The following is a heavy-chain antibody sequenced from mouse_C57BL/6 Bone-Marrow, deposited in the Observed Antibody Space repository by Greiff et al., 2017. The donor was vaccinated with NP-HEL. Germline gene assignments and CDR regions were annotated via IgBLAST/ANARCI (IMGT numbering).Heavy chain of an antibody. J-gene: IGHJ4*01. CDR3: ARGYGSSYGYAMDY. CDR1: GYTFTTYP. D-gene: IGHD1-1*01. Sequence: QVQLKESGAELVKPGASVKMSCKASGYTFTTYPIEWMKQNHGKSLEWIGNFHPYNDDTKYNEKFKGKATLTVEKSSSTVYLELSRLTSDDSAVYYCARGYGSSYGYAMDYWGQGTSVTVSS. V-gene: IGHV1-47*01. CDR2: FHPYNDDT.